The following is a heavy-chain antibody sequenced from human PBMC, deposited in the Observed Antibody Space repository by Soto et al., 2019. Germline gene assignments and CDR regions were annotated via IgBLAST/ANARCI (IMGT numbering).Heavy chain of an antibody. J-gene: IGHJ6*01. Sequence: SVKVSSKASGGTFSSYSISRVRQAHGQALEWMGGIIPIFATANYAQNFQGRVTISADKPTSTEYMELSRLRSEDTAAYYCARDPTSAECMGVWRQGTTVAVSS. CDR2: IIPIFATA. V-gene: IGHV1-69*06. D-gene: IGHD3-10*01. CDR1: GGTFSSYS. CDR3: ARDPTSAECMGV.